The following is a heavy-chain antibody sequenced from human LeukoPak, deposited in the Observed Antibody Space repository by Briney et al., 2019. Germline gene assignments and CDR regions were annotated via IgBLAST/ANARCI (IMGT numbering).Heavy chain of an antibody. CDR2: IYYDGSA. CDR1: GFTVSTHY. D-gene: IGHD5-24*01. CDR3: ARGGQGYNPHDY. J-gene: IGHJ4*02. Sequence: GGSLRLSCAVSGFTVSTHYMSWVRQAPGKGLEWLSVIYYDGSAYYADSVEGRFTISRDNSKNTLYLQMNSLRAEDTAVYYCARGGQGYNPHDYWGQGTLVTASS. V-gene: IGHV3-53*01.